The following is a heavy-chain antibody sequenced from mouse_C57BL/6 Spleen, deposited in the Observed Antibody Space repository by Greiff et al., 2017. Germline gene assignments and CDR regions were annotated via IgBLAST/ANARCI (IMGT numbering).Heavy chain of an antibody. CDR1: GYAFSSSW. V-gene: IGHV1-82*01. Sequence: VQLQQSGPELVKPGASVKISCKASGYAFSSSWMNWVKQRPGKGLEWIGRIYPGDGDTNYNGKFKGKATLTADKSSSTAYMQLSSLTSEDSAVYFCARGGVVAKDYWGQGTSVTVSS. CDR2: IYPGDGDT. J-gene: IGHJ4*01. CDR3: ARGGVVAKDY. D-gene: IGHD1-1*01.